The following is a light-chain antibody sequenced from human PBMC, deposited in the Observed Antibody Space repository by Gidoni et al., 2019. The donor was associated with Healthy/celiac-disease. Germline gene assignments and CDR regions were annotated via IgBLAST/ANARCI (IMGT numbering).Light chain of an antibody. CDR2: QDS. J-gene: IGLJ2*01. CDR3: QAWDSSTVV. CDR1: KLGDKY. Sequence: SYDLTQPPSVSVTPGQTASITCSGDKLGDKYACWYQQKPGQSTVLVIYQDSKRPSGIPERFSGSNAGNAATLTISGTQAMDEADYYSQAWDSSTVVFGGGTKLTVL. V-gene: IGLV3-1*01.